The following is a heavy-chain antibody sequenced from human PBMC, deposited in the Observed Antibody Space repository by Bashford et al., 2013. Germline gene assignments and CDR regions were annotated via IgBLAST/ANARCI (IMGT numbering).Heavy chain of an antibody. CDR2: LIPIFGSA. J-gene: IGHJ6*02. V-gene: IGHV1-69*13. CDR1: GGTFSNFA. D-gene: IGHD3-16*01. CDR3: ARRRGNYYYYGMDV. Sequence: SVKVSCKASGGTFSNFAISWVRQAPGQGLEWMGGLIPIFGSANYAQKFQGRVTIIADESTSTAYMELSSLRSEDTAVYYCARRRGNYYYYGMDVWGQGTTVTVSS.